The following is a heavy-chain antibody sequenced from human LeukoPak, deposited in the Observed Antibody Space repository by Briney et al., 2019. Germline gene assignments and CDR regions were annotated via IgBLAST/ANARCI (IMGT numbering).Heavy chain of an antibody. J-gene: IGHJ4*02. D-gene: IGHD5-18*01. Sequence: GGSLRLSCAASGFTFTSFAMTWVRQAPGKGLEWVSAISGSGGSTYYADSVKGRFTISRDNSKNTLYLQMNSLRAEDTAVYYCAKGTREYSYLLILDYWGQGTLVTVPS. V-gene: IGHV3-23*01. CDR2: ISGSGGST. CDR1: GFTFTSFA. CDR3: AKGTREYSYLLILDY.